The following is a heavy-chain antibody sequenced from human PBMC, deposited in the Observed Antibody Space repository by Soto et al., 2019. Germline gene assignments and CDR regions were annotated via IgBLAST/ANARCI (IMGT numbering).Heavy chain of an antibody. Sequence: TLSLTCTVSGGSISSGGYYWSWIRQHPGKGLEWIGYIYYSGSTYYNPSLKSRVTISVDTSKNQFSLKLSSVTAADTAVYYCARLGPMVRGVIITNPFDYWGQGTLVTVSS. V-gene: IGHV4-31*03. CDR2: IYYSGST. D-gene: IGHD3-10*01. J-gene: IGHJ4*02. CDR3: ARLGPMVRGVIITNPFDY. CDR1: GGSISSGGYY.